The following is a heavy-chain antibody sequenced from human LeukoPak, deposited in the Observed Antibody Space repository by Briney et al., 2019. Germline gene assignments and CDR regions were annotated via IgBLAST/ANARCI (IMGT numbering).Heavy chain of an antibody. V-gene: IGHV4-34*01. J-gene: IGHJ5*02. CDR2: IHHSGST. CDR1: GGSFSGYY. CDR3: ARYCSSTSCYYTFDP. D-gene: IGHD2-2*01. Sequence: SETLSLTWAVYGGSFSGYYWSWIRRPPGKGLEWSGEIHHSGSTNYNPSLKSRVTISVDTSKNQFSLKPSSVTAADTAVYYCARYCSSTSCYYTFDPWGQGTLVTVSS.